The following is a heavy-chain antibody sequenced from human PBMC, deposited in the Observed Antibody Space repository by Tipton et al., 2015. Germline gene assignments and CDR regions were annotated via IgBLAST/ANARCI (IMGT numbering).Heavy chain of an antibody. J-gene: IGHJ5*02. CDR2: IYYSGST. D-gene: IGHD3-22*01. CDR3: AREAKYYDPIGSLGWFDP. V-gene: IGHV4-31*03. Sequence: TLSLTCTAAGGPINSAGYYWSWIRQHPGKGLEWIGCIYYSGSTYYNPSLKSRVTISVDTSKNQFSLKVNSVTAADTAVYFCAREAKYYDPIGSLGWFDPWGQGTLVTVSS. CDR1: GGPINSAGYY.